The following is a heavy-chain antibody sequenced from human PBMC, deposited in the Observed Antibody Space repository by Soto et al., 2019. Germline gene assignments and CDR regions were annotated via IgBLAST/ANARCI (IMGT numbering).Heavy chain of an antibody. V-gene: IGHV1-18*01. CDR2: ISTDNGNT. J-gene: IGHJ6*02. Sequence: QVQLVQSGAEVKKPGASVKVSCKASGYTFTNSGISWVRQAPGQGLEWMGWISTDNGNTNYAQHLQGRVSMTTDTSTSTAYLDLRSLRSDDTAVYYCARDQGITTFGVYSRYYYGMEVWGQGTTVTVSS. CDR3: ARDQGITTFGVYSRYYYGMEV. CDR1: GYTFTNSG. D-gene: IGHD3-3*01.